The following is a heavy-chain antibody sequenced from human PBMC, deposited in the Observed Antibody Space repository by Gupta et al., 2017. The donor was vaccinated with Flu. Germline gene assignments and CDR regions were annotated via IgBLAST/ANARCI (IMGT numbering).Heavy chain of an antibody. D-gene: IGHD1-26*01. CDR2: VYYTGGT. CDR1: GGSFSSYY. J-gene: IGHJ3*02. Sequence: QVQLQESGPGLVKPSETLSLICTVSGGSFSSYYWSWIRQSPGKGLEWIGNVYYTGGTNYNPSLKSRVIISVDTSKSQFSLQLSSVTAADTGVYYCARHSSLVVGATGGDVPDALDIWGQGTMVTVSS. CDR3: ARHSSLVVGATGGDVPDALDI. V-gene: IGHV4-59*08.